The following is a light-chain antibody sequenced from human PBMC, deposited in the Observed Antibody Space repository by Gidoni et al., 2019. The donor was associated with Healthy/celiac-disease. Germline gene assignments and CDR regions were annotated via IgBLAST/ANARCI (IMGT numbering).Light chain of an antibody. Sequence: DRVTITCRASQSISSYLNWYQQKPGKAPKLLIYAASSLQSGVSSRFSGSGSGTDFTLTISSLQPEDFATYYCQQSYSTPITFGQGTRLEIK. CDR1: QSISSY. J-gene: IGKJ5*01. V-gene: IGKV1-39*01. CDR3: QQSYSTPIT. CDR2: AAS.